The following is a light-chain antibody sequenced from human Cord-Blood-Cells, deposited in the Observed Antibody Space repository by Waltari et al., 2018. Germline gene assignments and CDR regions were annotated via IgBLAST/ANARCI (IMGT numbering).Light chain of an antibody. CDR2: AAS. CDR1: QGISSW. V-gene: IGKV1-12*01. Sequence: DIQMTQSQSSVSASVGTRATITCRASQGISSWLALYQQKPGKAPKLLISAASSLQSGIPSMFSGSESGTDFTLTISSLQPEDFATYYCQQANSFPFSFGPGTKVDSK. J-gene: IGKJ3*01. CDR3: QQANSFPFS.